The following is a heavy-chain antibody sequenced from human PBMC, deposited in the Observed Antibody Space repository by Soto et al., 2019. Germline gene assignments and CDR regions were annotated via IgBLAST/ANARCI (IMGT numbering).Heavy chain of an antibody. J-gene: IGHJ4*02. CDR1: GFTFSSYA. V-gene: IGHV3-30-3*01. CDR3: ARAPPRGYYFDY. D-gene: IGHD3-10*01. Sequence: HPGGSLRLSCAASGFTFSSYAMHWVRQAPGKGLEWVAVISYDGSNKYYADSVKGRFTISRDNSKNTLYLQMNSLRAEDTAVYYCARAPPRGYYFDYWGQGTLVTVSS. CDR2: ISYDGSNK.